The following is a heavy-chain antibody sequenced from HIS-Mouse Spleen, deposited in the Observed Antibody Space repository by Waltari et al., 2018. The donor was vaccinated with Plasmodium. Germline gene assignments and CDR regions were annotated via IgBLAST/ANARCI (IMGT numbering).Heavy chain of an antibody. J-gene: IGHJ4*02. V-gene: IGHV2-70*15. CDR2: IDWDDDK. CDR1: GFSLSTSGMF. D-gene: IGHD6-6*01. Sequence: QVTLRESGPALVKPTQTLTLTCTFSGFSLSTSGMFVSWIRPPPGKALEWLGRIDWDDDKYYSTSLKTRLTISKDTSKNQVVLTMTNMDPVDTATYYCARHKKRGQLVRGYFDYWGQGTLVTVSS. CDR3: ARHKKRGQLVRGYFDY.